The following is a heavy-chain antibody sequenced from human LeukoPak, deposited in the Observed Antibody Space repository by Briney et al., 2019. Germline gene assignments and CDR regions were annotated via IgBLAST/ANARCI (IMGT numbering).Heavy chain of an antibody. J-gene: IGHJ4*02. Sequence: GGSLRLSCAASGFTFSSYAMSWVRQAPGKGLEWVSLIIGSGGGPNYADSVKGRFTISRDNSKNTLYLQMNSLRAEDTAVYYCAKAGGSSIAAAGFFDYWGQGTLVTVSS. CDR2: IIGSGGGP. CDR3: AKAGGSSIAAAGFFDY. V-gene: IGHV3-23*01. D-gene: IGHD6-13*01. CDR1: GFTFSSYA.